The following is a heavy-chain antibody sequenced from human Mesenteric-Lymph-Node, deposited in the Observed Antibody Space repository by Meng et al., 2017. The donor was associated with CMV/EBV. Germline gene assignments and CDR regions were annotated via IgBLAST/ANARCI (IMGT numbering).Heavy chain of an antibody. Sequence: ASVKVSCKASGYTFTGYYMHWVRQAPGQGLEWMGWINPNSGGTYYAQKFQGRVTMTRDTSISTAYMELSRLRSDDTAVYYCAREFSGDSNFDYWGQGTPVTVSS. CDR2: INPNSGGT. V-gene: IGHV1-2*02. J-gene: IGHJ4*02. CDR3: AREFSGDSNFDY. D-gene: IGHD2-21*01. CDR1: GYTFTGYY.